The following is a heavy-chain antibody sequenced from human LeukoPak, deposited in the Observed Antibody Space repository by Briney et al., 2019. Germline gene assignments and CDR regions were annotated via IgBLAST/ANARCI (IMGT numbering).Heavy chain of an antibody. CDR3: ARVSDISVAAYFDY. Sequence: GGSLRLSCEASGFTFSTFAMIWVRQAPGEGLEWVSTINWNGGSTGYADSVKGRFTISRDNAKNSLYLQMNSLRAEDTALYYCARVSDISVAAYFDYWGQGTLVTVSS. CDR2: INWNGGST. J-gene: IGHJ4*02. CDR1: GFTFSTFA. D-gene: IGHD6-19*01. V-gene: IGHV3-20*04.